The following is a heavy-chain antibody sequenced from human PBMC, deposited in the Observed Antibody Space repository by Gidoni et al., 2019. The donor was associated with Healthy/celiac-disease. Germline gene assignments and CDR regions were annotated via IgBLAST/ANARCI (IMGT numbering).Heavy chain of an antibody. D-gene: IGHD3-22*01. CDR2: IIPIFGTA. CDR1: GGTFSSYA. J-gene: IGHJ3*02. Sequence: QVQLVQSGAEVKKPGSSVKVSCKASGGTFSSYASSWVRQAPGQGLEWMGGIIPIFGTANDAKKFRGGVTITADESTGTAYMELCSLRAGDTAVYYCAPMGLDDSSGHGAFDIWGQGTMVTVSS. V-gene: IGHV1-69*01. CDR3: APMGLDDSSGHGAFDI.